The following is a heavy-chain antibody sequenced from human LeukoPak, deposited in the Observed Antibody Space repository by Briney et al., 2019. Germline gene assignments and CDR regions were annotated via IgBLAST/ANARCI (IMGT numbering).Heavy chain of an antibody. Sequence: ASVKVSCKASGYTFTDYYMHWVRQAPGQGLEWMGWINPDSGGTNSPQKFQGRVTLTRDTSISTAYMELSRLRSDDTAVYYCARDLRYSSGWYHVFDYWGQGTLVTVSS. CDR1: GYTFTDYY. J-gene: IGHJ4*02. D-gene: IGHD6-19*01. CDR3: ARDLRYSSGWYHVFDY. CDR2: INPDSGGT. V-gene: IGHV1-2*02.